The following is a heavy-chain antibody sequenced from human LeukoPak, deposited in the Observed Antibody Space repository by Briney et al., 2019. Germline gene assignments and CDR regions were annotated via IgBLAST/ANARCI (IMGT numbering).Heavy chain of an antibody. CDR3: ARDGFRIQLWFSFDY. V-gene: IGHV1-18*04. J-gene: IGHJ4*02. CDR1: GYTFTGYY. D-gene: IGHD5-18*01. Sequence: GASVKVSCKASGYTFTGYYMHWVRQAPGQGLEWMGWISAYNGNTNYAQKLQGRVTMTTDTSTSTAYMELRSLRSDDTAVYYCARDGFRIQLWFSFDYWGQGTLVTVSS. CDR2: ISAYNGNT.